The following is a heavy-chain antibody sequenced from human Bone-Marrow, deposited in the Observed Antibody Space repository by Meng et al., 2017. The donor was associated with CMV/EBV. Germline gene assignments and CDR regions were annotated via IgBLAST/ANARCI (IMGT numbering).Heavy chain of an antibody. CDR2: IRTNRSYI. Sequence: GGSLRLSCAASGFTFNNYSMNWVRQAPGKGLEWVSSIRTNRSYINHADSVKGRFTISRDNAKNSLYLQMNSLRAEDTAVYYCAREGDRITIFGVAPFTYGMDVWGQGTTVTVSS. D-gene: IGHD3-3*01. J-gene: IGHJ6*02. CDR3: AREGDRITIFGVAPFTYGMDV. V-gene: IGHV3-21*01. CDR1: GFTFNNYS.